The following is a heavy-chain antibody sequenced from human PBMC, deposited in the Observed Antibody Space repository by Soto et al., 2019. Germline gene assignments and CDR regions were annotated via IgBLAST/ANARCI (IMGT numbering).Heavy chain of an antibody. Sequence: QAQLLECGGGVVPPGRYLRLSCAASGFTFSTYAMHWVRQAPGKGLEWVGVISYDGRNIYYAESVKGRFTISRDNSKNTLYLQMDSLSPDDTAVYYCARSQMERRRYGMDVWGQGTTVTVSS. CDR1: GFTFSTYA. CDR2: ISYDGRNI. CDR3: ARSQMERRRYGMDV. D-gene: IGHD1-1*01. J-gene: IGHJ6*02. V-gene: IGHV3-30-3*01.